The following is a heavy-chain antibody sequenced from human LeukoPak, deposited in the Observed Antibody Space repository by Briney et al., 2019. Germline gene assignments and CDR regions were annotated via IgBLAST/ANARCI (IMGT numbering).Heavy chain of an antibody. V-gene: IGHV5-51*01. CDR1: GYTFTSYD. Sequence: VASVTVSCKASGYTFTSYDINWVRQATGQGLEWMGIIYPGDSATRYIPSFQGQVTISADKSISTAYLQWSSLKASDTAMYYCARSRQGESGAFDIWGQGTMVTVSS. J-gene: IGHJ3*02. CDR2: IYPGDSAT. D-gene: IGHD6-25*01. CDR3: ARSRQGESGAFDI.